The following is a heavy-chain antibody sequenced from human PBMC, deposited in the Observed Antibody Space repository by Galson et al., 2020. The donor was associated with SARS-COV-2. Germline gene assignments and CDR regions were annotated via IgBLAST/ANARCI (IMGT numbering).Heavy chain of an antibody. J-gene: IGHJ4*02. V-gene: IGHV4-38-2*02. Sequence: SESLSLTCTVSGYYVTKGYYWGWIRQSPGKGLEWIGGVHYSGIAFYNPSLEGRVTVSIDTSQNHFSLSLNSVTAADTAVYFCALDQHTKISYVVNFHYLDYLGQGTLVTVSS. CDR3: ALDQHTKISYVVNFHYLDY. CDR2: VHYSGIA. CDR1: GYYVTKGYY. D-gene: IGHD2-15*01.